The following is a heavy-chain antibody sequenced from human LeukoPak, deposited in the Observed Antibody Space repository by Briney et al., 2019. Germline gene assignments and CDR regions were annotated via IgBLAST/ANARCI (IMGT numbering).Heavy chain of an antibody. CDR2: INHSGST. J-gene: IGHJ4*02. Sequence: SETLSLTCAVYGGSFSGYYWSWIRQPPGKGLEWIGEINHSGSTNYNPSLKSRVTISVDTSKNQFSLKLSSVTAADTAVYYCARGGRYCGGDCYSSDYWGQGTLVTVSS. CDR1: GGSFSGYY. V-gene: IGHV4-34*01. D-gene: IGHD2-21*02. CDR3: ARGGRYCGGDCYSSDY.